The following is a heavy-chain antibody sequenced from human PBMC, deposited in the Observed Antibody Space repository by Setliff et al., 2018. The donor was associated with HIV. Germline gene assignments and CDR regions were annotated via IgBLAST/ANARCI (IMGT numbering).Heavy chain of an antibody. CDR2: INSDGTST. V-gene: IGHV3-74*03. CDR1: RFTFSPYW. J-gene: IGHJ4*02. CDR3: ARDLSYDYDRSSDTFDY. Sequence: LRLSCAASRFTFSPYWMHWVRQAPGKGLVWVSRINSDGTSTTYADSVRGRFTISRDNAKNTLYLQMNSLRAEDTAVYYCARDLSYDYDRSSDTFDYWGQGTLVTVSS. D-gene: IGHD3-22*01.